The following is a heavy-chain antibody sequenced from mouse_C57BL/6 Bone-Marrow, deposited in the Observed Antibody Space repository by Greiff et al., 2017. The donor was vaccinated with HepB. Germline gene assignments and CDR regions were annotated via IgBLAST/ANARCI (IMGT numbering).Heavy chain of an antibody. V-gene: IGHV1-39*01. CDR2: INPNYGTT. J-gene: IGHJ2*01. D-gene: IGHD2-3*01. Sequence: EVQVVESGPELVKPGASVKISCKASGYSFTDYNMNWVKQSNGKSLEWIGVINPNYGTTSYNQKFKGKATLTVDQSSSTAYMQLNSLTSEDSAVYYCARSGWLLDYFDYWGQGTTLTVSS. CDR1: GYSFTDYN. CDR3: ARSGWLLDYFDY.